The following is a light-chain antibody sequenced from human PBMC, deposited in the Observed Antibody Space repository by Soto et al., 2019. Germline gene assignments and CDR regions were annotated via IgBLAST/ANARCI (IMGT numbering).Light chain of an antibody. V-gene: IGLV2-14*01. CDR3: GSYTSSSTLV. CDR2: EVS. J-gene: IGLJ3*02. Sequence: QSVLTQPASVSGSPGQSITISCSGTSSDIGAYDHVAWFQQFPGKTPKLMIYEVSNRPSGVSDRFSGSKSGNTASLTISGLQAEDEADYYCGSYTSSSTLVFGGGTKLTVL. CDR1: SSDIGAYDH.